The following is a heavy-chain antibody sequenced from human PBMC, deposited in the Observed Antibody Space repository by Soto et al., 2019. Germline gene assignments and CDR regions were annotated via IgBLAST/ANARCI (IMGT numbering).Heavy chain of an antibody. D-gene: IGHD3-10*01. CDR2: LSYLGTT. V-gene: IGHV4-39*07. CDR1: NDSIRSGTYY. Sequence: SETLSLTCTVSNDSIRSGTYYWAWIRQPPGRGLEWMGSLSYLGTTDYNPSLKSRVTISKDASKNQFSLKLNSVTPEDTAVYYCARAAAGGRNYYFDYWGQGTLVTVSS. CDR3: ARAAAGGRNYYFDY. J-gene: IGHJ4*02.